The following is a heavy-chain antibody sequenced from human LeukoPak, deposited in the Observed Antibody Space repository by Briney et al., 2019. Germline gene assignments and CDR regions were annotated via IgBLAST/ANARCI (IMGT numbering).Heavy chain of an antibody. V-gene: IGHV3-48*03. D-gene: IGHD3-22*01. Sequence: GGSLRLSCAASGFTFSNYEMNWVRQAPGKGLEWGSYISSTGTTIYYPDSVKGRFTISRDNAKNSLYLQLNSLRAEDTAVYYCARGAHYYDGTTYYPPIDYWGQGALVTVSS. CDR3: ARGAHYYDGTTYYPPIDY. CDR1: GFTFSNYE. J-gene: IGHJ4*02. CDR2: ISSTGTTI.